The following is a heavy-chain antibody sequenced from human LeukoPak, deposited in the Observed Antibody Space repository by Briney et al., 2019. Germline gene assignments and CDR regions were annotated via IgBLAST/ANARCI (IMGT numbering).Heavy chain of an antibody. CDR3: ARRSGYYDSSGYPNWFDP. D-gene: IGHD3-22*01. CDR1: GGSISSSNW. V-gene: IGHV4-4*02. Sequence: SGTLSLTCAVSGGSISSSNWWSWVRQPPGKGLEWIGEIYHSGSTNYNPSLKSRVTISVDKSKNQFSLKLSSVTAADTAVYYCARRSGYYDSSGYPNWFDPWGQGTLVTVSS. CDR2: IYHSGST. J-gene: IGHJ5*02.